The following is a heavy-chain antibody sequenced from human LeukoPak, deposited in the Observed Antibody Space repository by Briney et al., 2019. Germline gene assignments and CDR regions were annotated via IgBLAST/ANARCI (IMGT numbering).Heavy chain of an antibody. CDR3: ARGFAGDDRYYYYGMDV. CDR2: ISSSGSTI. J-gene: IGHJ6*02. Sequence: GGSLRLSCAASGFTFSDYYMSWIRQAPGKGLEWVSYISSSGSTIYYADSVKGRFTISRDNAKNSLYLQMISLRAEDTAVYYCARGFAGDDRYYYYGMDVWGQGTTVTVSS. V-gene: IGHV3-11*01. CDR1: GFTFSDYY. D-gene: IGHD3-10*01.